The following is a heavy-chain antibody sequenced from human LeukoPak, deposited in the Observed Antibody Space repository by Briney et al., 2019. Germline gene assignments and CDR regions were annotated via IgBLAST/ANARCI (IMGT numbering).Heavy chain of an antibody. D-gene: IGHD1-1*01. CDR1: GYTYTGYY. V-gene: IGHV1-2*02. CDR2: INPNSGGT. Sequence: ASVKVSCKASGYTYTGYYTHWVRQAPGQGLEWMGWINPNSGGTNYAQKFQGRVTMTRDTSISTAYMELSRLRSDDTAVNYCARDVGTAGTDYWGQGTLVTVSS. J-gene: IGHJ4*02. CDR3: ARDVGTAGTDY.